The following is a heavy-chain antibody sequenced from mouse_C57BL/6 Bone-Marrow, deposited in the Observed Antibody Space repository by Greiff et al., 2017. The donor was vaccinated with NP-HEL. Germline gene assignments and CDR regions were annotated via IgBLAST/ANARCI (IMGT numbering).Heavy chain of an antibody. CDR2: IYPGNSDT. J-gene: IGHJ4*01. CDR1: GYTFTSYW. V-gene: IGHV1-5*01. CDR3: TGDYGSSPYAMDY. D-gene: IGHD1-1*01. Sequence: VQLQQSGTVLARPGASVKMSCKTSGYTFTSYWMHWVKQRPGQGLEWIGAIYPGNSDTSYNQKFKGKAKLTAVTSASTAYMELSSLTNDDSAVYDCTGDYGSSPYAMDYWGQGTSVTVSS.